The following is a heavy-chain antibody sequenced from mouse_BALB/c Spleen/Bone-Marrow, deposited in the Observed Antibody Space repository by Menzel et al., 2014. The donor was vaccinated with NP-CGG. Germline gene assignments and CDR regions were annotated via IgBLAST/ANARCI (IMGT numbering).Heavy chain of an antibody. J-gene: IGHJ4*01. Sequence: EVKLVESGGGLVQPGGSLSLSCAASGFDFSRYWMSWARQAPGKGQEWIGEINPGSSTINYTPSLKGKFIISRDNAKNTLYLQMSKVRSEDTALYYCARLLTLRAMDYWGQGTSVTVSS. CDR1: GFDFSRYW. V-gene: IGHV4-2*02. CDR2: INPGSSTI. CDR3: ARLLTLRAMDY.